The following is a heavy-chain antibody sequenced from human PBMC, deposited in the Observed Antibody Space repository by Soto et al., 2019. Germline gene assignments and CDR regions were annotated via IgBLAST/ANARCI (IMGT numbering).Heavy chain of an antibody. D-gene: IGHD6-25*01. CDR3: ATAVRLHPLYYYYMDV. CDR1: GFTVTSYA. V-gene: IGHV3-23*01. Sequence: EVQLLESGGDLVQPGGSLRLSCAPSGFTVTSYAMSWVRQAPGKGLEWVSTISGSGGNKWYADSVKGRFTISRDSSKNTLYLQMNSLRAEDTAVYYCATAVRLHPLYYYYMDVWGKGTTVTVSS. J-gene: IGHJ6*03. CDR2: ISGSGGNK.